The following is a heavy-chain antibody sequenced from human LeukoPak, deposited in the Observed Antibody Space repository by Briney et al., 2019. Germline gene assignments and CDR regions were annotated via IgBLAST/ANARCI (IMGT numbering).Heavy chain of an antibody. Sequence: PSETLSLTCAVYGGSFTGYYWTWIRQPPGKGLEWIGKVTHTGSTKYNPSLKSRVTISVGTSKNQFSLKLNSVTAADTAVYYCARLVTAVDAFDIWGQGTMVTVSS. CDR1: GGSFTGYY. D-gene: IGHD4-23*01. CDR2: VTHTGST. CDR3: ARLVTAVDAFDI. V-gene: IGHV4-34*01. J-gene: IGHJ3*02.